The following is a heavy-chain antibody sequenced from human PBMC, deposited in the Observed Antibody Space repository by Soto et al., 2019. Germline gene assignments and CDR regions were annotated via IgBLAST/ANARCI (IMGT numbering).Heavy chain of an antibody. J-gene: IGHJ4*02. Sequence: SETLSLTCAVSGGSFNYYYWNWIRQPPGKGLEWIGHVYYTGRTNYNPSLKSRVTISMDSSKNQFSLKMTSVTAADTALYYCAGGDGYRISDYWGQGTRVTVSS. CDR3: AGGDGYRISDY. D-gene: IGHD2-21*01. V-gene: IGHV4-59*01. CDR2: VYYTGRT. CDR1: GGSFNYYY.